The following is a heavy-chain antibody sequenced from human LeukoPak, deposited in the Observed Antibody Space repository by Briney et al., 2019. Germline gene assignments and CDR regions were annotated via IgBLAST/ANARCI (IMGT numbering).Heavy chain of an antibody. D-gene: IGHD1/OR15-1a*01. V-gene: IGHV3-43D*03. Sequence: GGSLRLSCAASGFTFDDYAMHWVRQAPGKGLEWVSLISWDGGSTYYADSVKGRFTISRGNSKNSLYLQMNSLRAEDTALYYCAKDYYGTRGSSFFGYYTDVWGKGTTVTVSS. CDR3: AKDYYGTRGSSFFGYYTDV. CDR1: GFTFDDYA. CDR2: ISWDGGST. J-gene: IGHJ6*03.